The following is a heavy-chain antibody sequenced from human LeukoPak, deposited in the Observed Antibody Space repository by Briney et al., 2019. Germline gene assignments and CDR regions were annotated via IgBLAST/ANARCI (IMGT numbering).Heavy chain of an antibody. D-gene: IGHD5-18*01. CDR3: MARGDSYGLFDY. J-gene: IGHJ4*01. V-gene: IGHV3-73*01. Sequence: AGSLRLSCAASGFTFSDSAMHWVRQASGTGLEWVARIRSKANTYAASYAASVKGRFTISRDDSKNTASLQMNSLKTEDTAVYYCMARGDSYGLFDYWGHGTLVTVSS. CDR1: GFTFSDSA. CDR2: IRSKANTYAA.